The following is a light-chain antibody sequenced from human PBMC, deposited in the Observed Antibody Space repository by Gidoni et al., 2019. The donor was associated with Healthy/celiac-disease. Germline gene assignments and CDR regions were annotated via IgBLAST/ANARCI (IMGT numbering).Light chain of an antibody. J-gene: IGKJ3*01. CDR2: GAS. CDR1: QSVSSSY. CDR3: QQYGSSPLVT. Sequence: DIVLTPSPGTLSLSPGERATLSCRASQSVSSSYLAWYQQKPGQAPRLLIYGASSRATGIPDRFSGSGSGTDFTLTISRLEPEDFAVYYCQQYGSSPLVTFGPGTKVDIK. V-gene: IGKV3-20*01.